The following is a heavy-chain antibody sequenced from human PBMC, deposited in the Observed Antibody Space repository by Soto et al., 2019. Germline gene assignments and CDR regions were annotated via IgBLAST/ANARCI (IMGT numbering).Heavy chain of an antibody. V-gene: IGHV1-69*13. J-gene: IGHJ3*02. CDR3: AREPDTYDAFDI. CDR1: GGTFSSYG. D-gene: IGHD5-18*01. Sequence: SVKVSCKDSGGTFSSYGISWVRQAPGQGLEWMGGIIPIFGTANYAQKFQGRVTFTADESTSTAYMELSSLRSEDTAVYYCAREPDTYDAFDIWGQGTMDTVSS. CDR2: IIPIFGTA.